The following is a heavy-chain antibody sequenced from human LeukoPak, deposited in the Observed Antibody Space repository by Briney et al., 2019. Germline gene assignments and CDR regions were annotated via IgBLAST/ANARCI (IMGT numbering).Heavy chain of an antibody. V-gene: IGHV4-34*01. CDR3: ARDGHRLWFGAPTGFDY. CDR2: INHSGGT. J-gene: IGHJ4*02. CDR1: GGSFSGYY. D-gene: IGHD3-10*01. Sequence: SETLSLTCAVYGGSFSGYYWSWIRQPPGKGLEWIGEINHSGGTNYNPSLKSRVTISVETSKNQFSLKLSSVTAADTAVYYCARDGHRLWFGAPTGFDYWGQGTLVTVSS.